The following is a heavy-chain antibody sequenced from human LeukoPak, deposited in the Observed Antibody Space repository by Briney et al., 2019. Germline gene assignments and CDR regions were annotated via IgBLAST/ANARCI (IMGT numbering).Heavy chain of an antibody. V-gene: IGHV3-23*01. D-gene: IGHD3-3*01. CDR3: TAYDFWSSFDY. J-gene: IGHJ4*02. CDR1: GFTFSSYA. CDR2: ITGSGGST. Sequence: PGGSLRLSCAASGFTFSSYAMSWVRQAPGKGLEWVSAITGSGGSTYYADSVRGRFTISRGNSKNTLFLQMNRLRAEDTAVYYCTAYDFWSSFDYWGQGTLVTVSS.